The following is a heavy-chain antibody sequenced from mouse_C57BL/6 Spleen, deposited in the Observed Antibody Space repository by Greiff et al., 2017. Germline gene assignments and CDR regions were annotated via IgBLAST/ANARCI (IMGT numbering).Heavy chain of an antibody. CDR2: IYPGSGST. V-gene: IGHV1-55*01. D-gene: IGHD1-1*01. CDR1: GYTFTSYW. Sequence: QVQLQQPGAELVKPGASVKMSCKASGYTFTSYWITWVKQRTGQGLEWIGDIYPGSGSTYYNEKFKSKATLTVDTSSSTAYMQLSSLTSEYSAVYFCARVGFYYYGSSYVDWFAYWGQGTLVTVSA. CDR3: ARVGFYYYGSSYVDWFAY. J-gene: IGHJ3*01.